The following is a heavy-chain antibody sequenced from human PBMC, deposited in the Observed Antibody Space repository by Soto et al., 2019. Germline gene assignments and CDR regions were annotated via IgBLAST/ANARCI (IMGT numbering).Heavy chain of an antibody. Sequence: SETLSLTCTVSGGSISSYYWSWIRQPPGKGLEWIGYIYYSGSTNYNPSLKSRVTISVDTSKNQFSLKLSSVTAADTAVYYCARHRYYYDSSGYSHPDYWGQGTLVTVSS. CDR2: IYYSGST. D-gene: IGHD3-22*01. V-gene: IGHV4-59*08. CDR3: ARHRYYYDSSGYSHPDY. J-gene: IGHJ4*02. CDR1: GGSISSYY.